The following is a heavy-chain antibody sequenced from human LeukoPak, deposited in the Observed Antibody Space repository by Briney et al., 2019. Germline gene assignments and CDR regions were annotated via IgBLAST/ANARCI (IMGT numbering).Heavy chain of an antibody. J-gene: IGHJ4*02. D-gene: IGHD3-3*01. CDR1: GGYISSSSYY. CDR2: IYYSGST. Sequence: SETLSLTCTVSGGYISSSSYYWGWIRQPPGKGLEWIGSIYYSGSTYYNPSLKSRVTISVDTSKNQFSLKLSSVTAADTAVYYCARHYYDFWSGYYTGFDYWGQGTLVTVSS. V-gene: IGHV4-39*01. CDR3: ARHYYDFWSGYYTGFDY.